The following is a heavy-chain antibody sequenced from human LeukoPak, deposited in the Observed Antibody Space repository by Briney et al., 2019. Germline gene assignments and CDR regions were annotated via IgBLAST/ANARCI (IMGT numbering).Heavy chain of an antibody. CDR2: ISGSGGGT. V-gene: IGHV3-23*01. CDR3: AKDGQPFVSGSPYFDY. CDR1: GFTFSSYT. Sequence: GGSLRLSCAASGFTFSSYTMNWVRQAPGKGLEWVSGISGSGGGTHYADSVKGRFTISRDNSKNTLYLQMTSLRAEDTAVYYCAKDGQPFVSGSPYFDYWGQGTLVTVSS. J-gene: IGHJ4*02. D-gene: IGHD3-10*01.